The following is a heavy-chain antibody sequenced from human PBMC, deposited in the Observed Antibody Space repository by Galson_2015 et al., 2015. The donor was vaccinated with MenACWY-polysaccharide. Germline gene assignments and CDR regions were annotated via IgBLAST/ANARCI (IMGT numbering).Heavy chain of an antibody. D-gene: IGHD2/OR15-2a*01. CDR2: ISYDETNK. V-gene: IGHV3-30-3*01. Sequence: SLRLSCAASGFTFNSYAMHWVRQAPGKGLEWLAVISYDETNKYYADSVKGRFTISRDNSKNTLYLQMNSLRAEDTAVFYCAIAYCDRITCYGMDVWGQGTTVAVSS. CDR3: AIAYCDRITCYGMDV. CDR1: GFTFNSYA. J-gene: IGHJ6*02.